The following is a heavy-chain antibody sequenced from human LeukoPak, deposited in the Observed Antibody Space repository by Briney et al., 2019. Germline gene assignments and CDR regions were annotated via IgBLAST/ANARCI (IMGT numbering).Heavy chain of an antibody. CDR2: IYSGGST. CDR1: GFTVSSNY. CDR3: ARGLRGCSSTSCTT. Sequence: GGSLRLSCAASGFTVSSNYMSWVRQAPGKGLEWVSVIYSGGSTYYADSVKGRFTISRDNSRNTLYLQMNSLRAEDTAVYYCARGLRGCSSTSCTTWGQGTLVTVSS. J-gene: IGHJ5*02. D-gene: IGHD2-2*01. V-gene: IGHV3-66*01.